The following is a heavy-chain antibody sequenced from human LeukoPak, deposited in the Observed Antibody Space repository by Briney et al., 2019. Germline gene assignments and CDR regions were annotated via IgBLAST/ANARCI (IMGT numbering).Heavy chain of an antibody. CDR3: ARDSRYCSSTSCIRGDYYYYMDV. Sequence: SETLSLTCTVSGGSISSGSYYWSWIRQPAGKGLEWIGRIYTSGSTNYNPSLKSRVTISVDTSKNQFSLKLSSVTAADTAVYYCARDSRYCSSTSCIRGDYYYYMDVWGKGTTVTVSS. CDR2: IYTSGST. V-gene: IGHV4-61*02. D-gene: IGHD2-2*01. J-gene: IGHJ6*03. CDR1: GGSISSGSYY.